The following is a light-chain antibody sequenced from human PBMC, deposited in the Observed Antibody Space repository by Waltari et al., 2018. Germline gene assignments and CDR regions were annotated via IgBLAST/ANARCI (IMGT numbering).Light chain of an antibody. CDR1: SSNVGSNY. V-gene: IGLV1-47*01. CDR3: AAWDDSLRAKFV. J-gene: IGLJ1*01. CDR2: RNE. Sequence: QSVLTQPPSASGTPGQRVTISCSGSSSNVGSNYVSWYHQLPGTAPKLLSDRNEHRPSGVPERFSASKSGTLASLAISWLRSEDEADYYCAAWDDSLRAKFVFGTGTKVTVL.